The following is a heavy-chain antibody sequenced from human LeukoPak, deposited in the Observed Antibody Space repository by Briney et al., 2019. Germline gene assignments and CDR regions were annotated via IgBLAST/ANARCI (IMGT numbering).Heavy chain of an antibody. CDR3: ARPGGWQQLRLAFQH. CDR2: INHSGST. J-gene: IGHJ1*01. V-gene: IGHV4-30-4*08. Sequence: PSQTLSLTCTVSGGSISSGYYYWSWIRQPPGKGLEWIGEINHSGSTNYNPSLKSRVTISVDTSKNQFSLKLSSVTAADTAVYYCARPGGWQQLRLAFQHWGQGTLVTVSS. CDR1: GGSISSGYYY. D-gene: IGHD6-13*01.